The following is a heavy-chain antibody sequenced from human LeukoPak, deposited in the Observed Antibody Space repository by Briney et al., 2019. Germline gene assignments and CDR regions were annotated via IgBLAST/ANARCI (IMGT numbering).Heavy chain of an antibody. Sequence: GGSLRLSCVVSGFTVSDKYMNWVRQAPGKGLEWVSYISSSSSTIYYADSVKGRFTISRDNAKNSLYLQMNSLRAEDTAVYYCARATGTTRDAFDIWGQGTMVTVSS. V-gene: IGHV3-48*01. J-gene: IGHJ3*02. CDR1: GFTVSDKY. D-gene: IGHD1-1*01. CDR2: ISSSSSTI. CDR3: ARATGTTRDAFDI.